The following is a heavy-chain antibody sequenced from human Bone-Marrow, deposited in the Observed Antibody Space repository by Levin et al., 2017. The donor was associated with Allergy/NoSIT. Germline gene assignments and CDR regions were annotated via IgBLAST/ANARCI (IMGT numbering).Heavy chain of an antibody. Sequence: PGGSLRLSCAASGFTFSDYYMSWVRQAPGKGLEWISYISGSSGYTSYADSVKGRFTISRDNAKNSVFLQMSSLRADDTAVYYCASLPSSMTATGTDIIDFWGQGTLVTVSS. CDR3: ASLPSSMTATGTDIIDF. V-gene: IGHV3-11*03. CDR2: ISGSSGYT. CDR1: GFTFSDYY. J-gene: IGHJ4*02. D-gene: IGHD6-13*01.